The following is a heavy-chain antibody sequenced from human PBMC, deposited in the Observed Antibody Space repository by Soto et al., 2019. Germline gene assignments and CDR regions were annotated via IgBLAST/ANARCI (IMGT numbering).Heavy chain of an antibody. CDR1: GDSISSADYY. J-gene: IGHJ6*02. D-gene: IGHD1-1*01. CDR2: IFYSGTT. CDR3: ARELWVEPELYYYGMDV. V-gene: IGHV4-30-4*01. Sequence: SETLSLTCTVSGDSISSADYYWSWIRQTPGKGLEWIGHIFYSGTTYYNPSLKSRLTISVDTSKNHFSLRLTSVTAADTAVNHCARELWVEPELYYYGMDVWGQGTTVTVSS.